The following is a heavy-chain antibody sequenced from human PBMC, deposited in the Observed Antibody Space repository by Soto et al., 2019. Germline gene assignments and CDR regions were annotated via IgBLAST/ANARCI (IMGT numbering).Heavy chain of an antibody. CDR1: GGSISRSSYY. V-gene: IGHV4-39*02. J-gene: IGHJ4*02. D-gene: IGHD1-26*01. CDR3: ARDRSELLLAY. CDR2: IYYSGST. Sequence: LTCTVSGGSISRSSYYWGWIRQPPGKGLEWIGSIYYSGSTYYNPSLKSRVTISVDTSKNQFSLKLSSVTAADTAVYYCARDRSELLLAYWGQGTLVTVSS.